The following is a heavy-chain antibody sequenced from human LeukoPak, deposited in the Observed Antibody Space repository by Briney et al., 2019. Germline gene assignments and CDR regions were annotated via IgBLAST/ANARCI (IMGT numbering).Heavy chain of an antibody. D-gene: IGHD1-26*01. V-gene: IGHV4-59*01. J-gene: IGHJ6*02. Sequence: SETLSLTCTVSGGSISSYYWSWIRQPPGKGLEWIGYIYYSGSTNYNPSLKSRVTISVDTSKNQFSLKLSSVTAADTAVYYCTRDGGGSYFAPYYYYYGMDVWGQGTTVTVSS. CDR2: IYYSGST. CDR3: TRDGGGSYFAPYYYYYGMDV. CDR1: GGSISSYY.